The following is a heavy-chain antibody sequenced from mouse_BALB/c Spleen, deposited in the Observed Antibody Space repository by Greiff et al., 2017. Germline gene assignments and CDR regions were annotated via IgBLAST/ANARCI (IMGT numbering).Heavy chain of an antibody. V-gene: IGHV5-6-5*01. D-gene: IGHD1-1*01. CDR1: GFTFSSYA. Sequence: EVHLVESGGGLVKPGGSLKLSCAASGFTFSSYAMSWVRQTPGKRLEWVASISSGGSTYYPDSVKGRFTISRDNARNILYLQMSSLRSEDTAMYYCARGGGDYYGSSSYAMDYWGQGTSVTVSS. J-gene: IGHJ4*01. CDR3: ARGGGDYYGSSSYAMDY. CDR2: ISSGGST.